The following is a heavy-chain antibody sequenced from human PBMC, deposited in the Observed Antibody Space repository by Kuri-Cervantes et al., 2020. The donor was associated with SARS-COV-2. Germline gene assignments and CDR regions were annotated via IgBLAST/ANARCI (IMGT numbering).Heavy chain of an antibody. J-gene: IGHJ6*02. V-gene: IGHV3-48*01. CDR3: ARLELRYYDILTGQYYYYGMDV. D-gene: IGHD3-9*01. Sequence: GESLKISCAASGFTFSSYSMNWVRQAPGKGLEWVSYISSSSSTIYYADSVKGRFTIPRDNSKNTLYLQMNSLRAEDTAVYYCARLELRYYDILTGQYYYYGMDVWGQGTTVTVSS. CDR2: ISSSSSTI. CDR1: GFTFSSYS.